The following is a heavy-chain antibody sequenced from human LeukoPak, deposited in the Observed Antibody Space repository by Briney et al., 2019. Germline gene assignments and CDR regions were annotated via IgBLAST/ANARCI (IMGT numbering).Heavy chain of an antibody. CDR3: ARDKKTYYYDSSGFD. Sequence: SETLSLTCTVSGGSISSSSHYWGWIRQPPGKGLEWIGSIYYSGSTYYNPSLKSRVTISVDTSKNQFSLKLSSVTAADTAVYYCARDKKTYYYDSSGFDWGQGTLVTVSS. J-gene: IGHJ4*02. CDR1: GGSISSSSHY. V-gene: IGHV4-39*07. D-gene: IGHD3-22*01. CDR2: IYYSGST.